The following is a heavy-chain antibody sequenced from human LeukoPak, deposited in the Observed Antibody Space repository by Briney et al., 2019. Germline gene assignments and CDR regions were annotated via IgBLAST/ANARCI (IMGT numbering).Heavy chain of an antibody. J-gene: IGHJ4*02. CDR3: ARDLRAVAGMNPLDY. D-gene: IGHD6-19*01. CDR1: GYTFTSHS. Sequence: GASVKVSCKASGYTFTSHSINWLRQAPGQGLEWMGWITTNTGNPTYAQGFTGRFVFSLDTSVSTAYLQISSLKAEDTAVYYCARDLRAVAGMNPLDYWGQGTLVTVSS. V-gene: IGHV7-4-1*02. CDR2: ITTNTGNP.